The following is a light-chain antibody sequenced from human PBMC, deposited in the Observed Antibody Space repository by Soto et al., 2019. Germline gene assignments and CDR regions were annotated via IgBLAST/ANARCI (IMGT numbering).Light chain of an antibody. CDR3: CAHTGTSIL. J-gene: IGLJ2*01. CDR2: DVF. CDR1: SSDIGRYHY. V-gene: IGLV2-11*01. Sequence: QSVLTQPPSVSGYPGQSVTISCTGTSSDIGRYHYVSWYQQRPGKAPKLIIYDVFKRPSGVPDQFSGSKSANTASLTISGLQADDEANYCCCAHTGTSILFGGGTQLTVL.